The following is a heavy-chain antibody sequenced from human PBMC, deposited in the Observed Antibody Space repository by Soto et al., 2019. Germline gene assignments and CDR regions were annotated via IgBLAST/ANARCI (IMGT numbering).Heavy chain of an antibody. J-gene: IGHJ4*02. Sequence: QAPGKGLEWIADIKQSRSAYYNQPLKSRVTISVDTSTNQFSLKLSSVTAADTAEYYCARSIVVVPGADYWGQGTLVTVSS. D-gene: IGHD2-21*02. V-gene: IGHV4-30-2*04. CDR2: IKQSRSA. CDR3: ARSIVVVPGADY.